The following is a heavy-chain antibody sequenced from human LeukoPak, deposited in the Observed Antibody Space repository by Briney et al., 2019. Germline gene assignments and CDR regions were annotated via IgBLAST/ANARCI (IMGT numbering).Heavy chain of an antibody. V-gene: IGHV1-69*13. CDR1: GGTFSSYA. D-gene: IGHD3-10*01. CDR3: VKAGLRGSGTYYNIDY. CDR2: FIPIFGTA. Sequence: ASVKVSCKASGGTFSSYAISWVRQAPGQGLEWMGGFIPIFGTANYAQKFQGRVTITADESTSTAYMELSSLRAEDTAVHYCVKAGLRGSGTYYNIDYWGQGTLVTVSS. J-gene: IGHJ4*02.